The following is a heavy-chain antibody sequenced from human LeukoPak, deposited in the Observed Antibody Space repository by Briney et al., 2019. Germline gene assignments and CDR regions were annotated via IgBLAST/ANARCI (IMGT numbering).Heavy chain of an antibody. Sequence: SETLSLTCTVSGGSISSSSYYWGWIRQPPGRGLEWIGSIYYSGGTYYNPSLKSRVTISVDTPKNQFSLKLSSVTAADTAVYYCARRAVAGTPFEDYWGQGTLVTVSS. D-gene: IGHD6-19*01. CDR3: ARRAVAGTPFEDY. J-gene: IGHJ4*02. V-gene: IGHV4-39*01. CDR2: IYYSGGT. CDR1: GGSISSSSYY.